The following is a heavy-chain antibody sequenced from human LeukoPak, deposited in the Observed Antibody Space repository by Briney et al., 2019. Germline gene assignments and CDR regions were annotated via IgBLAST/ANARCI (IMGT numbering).Heavy chain of an antibody. V-gene: IGHV3-21*01. J-gene: IGHJ4*02. CDR3: ARIGDYWSGVDY. D-gene: IGHD4-17*01. CDR1: GFTFSAYS. Sequence: GGSLRLSCVASGFTFSAYSMNWVRQAPGKGLEWVSSISSTGSYIYYADSVKGRFTISRDNAKNSLYLQMNSLRAEDTAVYYCARIGDYWSGVDYWGQGTLVTVSS. CDR2: ISSTGSYI.